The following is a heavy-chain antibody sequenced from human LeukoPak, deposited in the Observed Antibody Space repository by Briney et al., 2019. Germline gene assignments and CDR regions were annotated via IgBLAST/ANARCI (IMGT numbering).Heavy chain of an antibody. CDR3: AKSKDWGYYYYGMDV. D-gene: IGHD3/OR15-3a*01. V-gene: IGHV3-23*01. CDR1: GFTVSSNY. J-gene: IGHJ6*02. CDR2: ISGSGGST. Sequence: PGGSLRLSCAASGFTVSSNYMSWVRQAPGKGLEWVSVISGSGGSTYYAGSVKGRFTISRDNSKNTLYLQMNSLRAEDTAVYYCAKSKDWGYYYYGMDVWGQGTTVTVSS.